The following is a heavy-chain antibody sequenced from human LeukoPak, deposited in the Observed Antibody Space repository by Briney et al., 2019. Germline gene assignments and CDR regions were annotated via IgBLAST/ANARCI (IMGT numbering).Heavy chain of an antibody. V-gene: IGHV3-20*04. CDR3: ARHLYGDYVGEGDY. D-gene: IGHD4-17*01. Sequence: GGSLRLSCAASGLTFDDYGMSLVRQAPGKGLEWVSGINWNGGSTGYADSVKGRFTISRDNAKNSLYLQMNSLRAEDTALYYCARHLYGDYVGEGDYWGQGTLVTVSS. CDR2: INWNGGST. CDR1: GLTFDDYG. J-gene: IGHJ4*02.